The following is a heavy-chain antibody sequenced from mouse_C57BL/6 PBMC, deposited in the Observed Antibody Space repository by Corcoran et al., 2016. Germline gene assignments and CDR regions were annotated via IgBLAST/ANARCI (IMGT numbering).Heavy chain of an antibody. J-gene: IGHJ3*01. CDR1: GVSLRTSGVG. V-gene: IGHV8-12*01. CDR2: IYCDDDK. Sequence: QVTLKESCPGILQSSQTLSLTCSVSGVSLRTSGVGVSWIRQPSGKGLEWLAHIYCDDDKRYNPSLKSRLTISKDTSRNQVFLKITSVDTADTATYYCARGNPSFAYWGQGTLVTVSA. D-gene: IGHD2-1*01. CDR3: ARGNPSFAY.